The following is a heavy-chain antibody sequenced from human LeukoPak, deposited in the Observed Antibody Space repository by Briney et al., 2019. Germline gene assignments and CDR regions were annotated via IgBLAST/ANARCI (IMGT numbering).Heavy chain of an antibody. V-gene: IGHV1-8*01. D-gene: IGHD3-10*01. Sequence: GASVKVSCKASGYTFTSYDINWVRQATGHGLEWMGWMNPNSGNTGYAQKFQGRVTMTRNTSISTAYMELSSLRSEDTAVYYCARENKKRFGESPEYYFDYWGQGTLVTVSS. CDR1: GYTFTSYD. J-gene: IGHJ4*02. CDR2: MNPNSGNT. CDR3: ARENKKRFGESPEYYFDY.